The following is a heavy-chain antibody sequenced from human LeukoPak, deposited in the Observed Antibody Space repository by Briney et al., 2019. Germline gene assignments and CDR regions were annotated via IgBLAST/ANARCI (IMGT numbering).Heavy chain of an antibody. V-gene: IGHV3-21*01. D-gene: IGHD3-3*01. CDR1: GFTFSSYS. CDR3: ARDSSHDFWSGFMGANGMDV. CDR2: ISSSSSYI. J-gene: IGHJ6*02. Sequence: GGSLRLSCAASGFTFSSYSMNWVRQAPGKGLEWVSSISSSSSYIYYADSVKGRFTISRDNAKNSLYLQMNSLRAEDTAVYYCARDSSHDFWSGFMGANGMDVWGQGTTVTVSS.